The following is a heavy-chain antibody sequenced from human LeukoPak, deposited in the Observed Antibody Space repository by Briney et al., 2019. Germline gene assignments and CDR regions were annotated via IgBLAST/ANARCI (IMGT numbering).Heavy chain of an antibody. CDR2: IYHSGST. CDR1: GYSISSGYY. V-gene: IGHV4-38-2*02. D-gene: IGHD2-15*01. J-gene: IGHJ3*02. Sequence: NPSETLSLTCTVSGYSISSGYYWGWIRQPPGKGLEWIGSIYHSGSTYYNPSLKSRVTISVDTSKNQFSLKLSSVTAADTAVYYCARAPRQYYCSGGSCYSVPHAFDIWGQGTMVTVSS. CDR3: ARAPRQYYCSGGSCYSVPHAFDI.